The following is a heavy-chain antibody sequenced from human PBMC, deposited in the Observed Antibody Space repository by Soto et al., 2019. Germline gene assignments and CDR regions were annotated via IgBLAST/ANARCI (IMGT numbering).Heavy chain of an antibody. J-gene: IGHJ4*01. CDR3: ASLSAPVDY. Sequence: GGSLRLSCAASGFTFSSYSMNWVRQAPGKGMEWVSKIDSNGIMTDYADSVKGRFSISRDNAKNSLYLQMDSLTVEDTAVYHCASLSAPVDYWGQGTLVTVPS. CDR2: IDSNGIMT. CDR1: GFTFSSYS. D-gene: IGHD2-2*01. V-gene: IGHV3-74*01.